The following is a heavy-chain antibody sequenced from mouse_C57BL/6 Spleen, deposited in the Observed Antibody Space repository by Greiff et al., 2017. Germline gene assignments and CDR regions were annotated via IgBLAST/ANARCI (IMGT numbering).Heavy chain of an antibody. CDR2: ISYDGSN. V-gene: IGHV3-6*01. J-gene: IGHJ3*01. CDR3: ATDSSGYGEAY. Sequence: VQLKESGPGLVKPSQSLSLTCSVTGYSITSGYYWNWIRQFPGNKLEWMGYISYDGSNNYNPSLKNRISITRDTSKNQFFLKLNSVTTEDTATYYCATDSSGYGEAYWGQGTLVTVSA. D-gene: IGHD3-2*02. CDR1: GYSITSGYY.